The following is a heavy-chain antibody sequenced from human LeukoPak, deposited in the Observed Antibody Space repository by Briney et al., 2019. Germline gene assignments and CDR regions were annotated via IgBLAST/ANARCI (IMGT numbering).Heavy chain of an antibody. Sequence: GASVKVSCKASGYTFTGYYMHWVRQAPGQGLEWMGWINPNSGGTNYAQKFQGRVTMTRDTSISTAYMGLSRLRSDDTAVYYCARVSGTYNWNGDAFDIWGQGTMVTVSS. D-gene: IGHD1-20*01. CDR3: ARVSGTYNWNGDAFDI. CDR2: INPNSGGT. J-gene: IGHJ3*02. V-gene: IGHV1-2*02. CDR1: GYTFTGYY.